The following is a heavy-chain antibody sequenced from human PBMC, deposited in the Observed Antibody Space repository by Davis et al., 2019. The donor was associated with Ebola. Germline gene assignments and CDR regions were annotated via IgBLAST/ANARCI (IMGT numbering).Heavy chain of an antibody. D-gene: IGHD2-21*02. CDR2: ISYDGSNK. CDR1: GFTFSSYG. V-gene: IGHV3-30*18. J-gene: IGHJ3*02. CDR3: AKSLQALTAILELDRDGFDI. Sequence: PGGSLRLSCAASGFTFSSYGMHWVRQAPGKGLEWVAVISYDGSNKYYADSVKGRFTISRDNSKTTLYLQMNSLRAEDTAVYYCAKSLQALTAILELDRDGFDIWGQGTMVTVSS.